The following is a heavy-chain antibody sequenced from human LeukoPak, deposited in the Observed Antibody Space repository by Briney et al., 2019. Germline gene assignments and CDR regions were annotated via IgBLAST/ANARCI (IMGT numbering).Heavy chain of an antibody. CDR2: IKQDGSEK. V-gene: IGHV3-7*01. CDR1: GFTFSSYW. Sequence: GGSLRLSCAASGFTFSSYWMSWVRQAPGKGLEWVAQIKQDGSEKYYVDLVKGRFTISRDNAKNSLYLQMNSLRAEDTAVYYCVRDAPLNWNELKYYGMDVWGQGTTVTVSS. D-gene: IGHD1-20*01. CDR3: VRDAPLNWNELKYYGMDV. J-gene: IGHJ6*02.